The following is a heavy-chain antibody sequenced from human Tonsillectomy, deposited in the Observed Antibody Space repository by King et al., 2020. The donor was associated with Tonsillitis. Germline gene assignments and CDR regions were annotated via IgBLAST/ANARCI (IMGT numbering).Heavy chain of an antibody. V-gene: IGHV3-33*08. CDR2: IWYDGSNK. CDR1: GFTFSSYG. D-gene: IGHD3-22*01. J-gene: IGHJ4*02. Sequence: VQLVESGGGVVQPGRSLRLSCAASGFTFSSYGMHWVRQAPGKGLEWVAVIWYDGSNKYYADSVKGRFTISRDNSKNTLYLQMNSLRAEDTAVYYCARDHVHHYFGSSGSEVSVWYFDYWGQGTLVTVSS. CDR3: ARDHVHHYFGSSGSEVSVWYFDY.